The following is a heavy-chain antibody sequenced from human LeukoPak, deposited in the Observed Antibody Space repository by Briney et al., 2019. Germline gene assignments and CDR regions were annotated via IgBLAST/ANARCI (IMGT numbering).Heavy chain of an antibody. V-gene: IGHV1-2*06. D-gene: IGHD3-22*01. Sequence: ASVNVSCKASGYTLTDYYMHWVRQAPGQGLEWMGRINPNSGGTNYAQKFQGRVTMTRDTSISTVYMELSRLRSDDTAVYYGARVGYYESSGYYEYWGQGTLVTVSS. CDR3: ARVGYYESSGYYEY. CDR1: GYTLTDYY. J-gene: IGHJ4*02. CDR2: INPNSGGT.